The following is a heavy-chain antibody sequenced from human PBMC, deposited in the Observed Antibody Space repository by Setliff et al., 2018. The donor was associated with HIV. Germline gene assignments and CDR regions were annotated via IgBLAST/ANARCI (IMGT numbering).Heavy chain of an antibody. J-gene: IGHJ4*02. CDR2: INSATGGT. V-gene: IGHV1-2*02. Sequence: ASVKVSCKASGYTFTDNYIHWVRQAPGQGLEWMAWINSATGGTNYALKFQGRVTFTTDTSVSTSYMELERLSADDTAIYYCVKADVLLCDVWGQGTLVTVSS. CDR3: VKADVLLCDV. D-gene: IGHD3-16*01. CDR1: GYTFTDNY.